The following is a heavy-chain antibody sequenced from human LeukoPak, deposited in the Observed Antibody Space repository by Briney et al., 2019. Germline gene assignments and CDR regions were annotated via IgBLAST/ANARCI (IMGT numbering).Heavy chain of an antibody. V-gene: IGHV3-30-3*01. Sequence: GGSLRLSCAASGFTFSSYAMHWVRQAPGKGPEWVAVISYDGSNKYYADSVKGRFTISRDNSKNTLYLQMNSLRAEDTAVYYCARVGNVQLWLQGFDYWGQGTLVTVSS. CDR1: GFTFSSYA. CDR3: ARVGNVQLWLQGFDY. D-gene: IGHD5-18*01. J-gene: IGHJ4*02. CDR2: ISYDGSNK.